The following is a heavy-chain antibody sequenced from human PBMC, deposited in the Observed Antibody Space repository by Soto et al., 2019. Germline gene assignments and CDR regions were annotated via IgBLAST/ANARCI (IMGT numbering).Heavy chain of an antibody. CDR1: GFTFSSYA. Sequence: EVQLLDSGGGLVQPGGSLRLSCAASGFTFSSYAMNWVRQAPGKGLEWVSVISGSGDSTYYADSVKGRFTISRDNSKNTLYLQMNSLRTEHTAVYYGARRGPGTYFDYWGQGTRVTVSS. D-gene: IGHD6-13*01. J-gene: IGHJ4*02. CDR2: ISGSGDST. CDR3: ARRGPGTYFDY. V-gene: IGHV3-23*01.